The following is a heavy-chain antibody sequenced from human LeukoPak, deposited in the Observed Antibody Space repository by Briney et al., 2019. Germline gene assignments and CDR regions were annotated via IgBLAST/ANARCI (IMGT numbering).Heavy chain of an antibody. Sequence: SETLSLTCTVSGYSISSGFHWGWIRQPPGKWLEWIVSKYHTGSTYYNPSLRSRVTISIDTSKNQFSLKLSSVTAADTAVYYCARDGPRCSGSNCYTVDIWGQGTMVTVSS. CDR3: ARDGPRCSGSNCYTVDI. CDR2: KYHTGST. V-gene: IGHV4-38-2*02. CDR1: GYSISSGFH. J-gene: IGHJ3*02. D-gene: IGHD2-2*02.